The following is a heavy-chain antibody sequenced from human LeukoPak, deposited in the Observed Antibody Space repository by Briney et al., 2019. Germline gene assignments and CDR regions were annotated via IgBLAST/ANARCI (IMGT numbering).Heavy chain of an antibody. D-gene: IGHD2-2*01. J-gene: IGHJ4*02. CDR1: GFGFSRYA. Sequence: GGSLRLSCAASGFGFSRYAMTWVRQAPGKGLEWVSLITESGHSTYYTKSVKGRFTISRDNSKNTLYLQMNSLGVEDTALYFCAKGFACAEDRCYGLDSWGQGILVIVSS. CDR3: AKGFACAEDRCYGLDS. V-gene: IGHV3-23*01. CDR2: ITESGHST.